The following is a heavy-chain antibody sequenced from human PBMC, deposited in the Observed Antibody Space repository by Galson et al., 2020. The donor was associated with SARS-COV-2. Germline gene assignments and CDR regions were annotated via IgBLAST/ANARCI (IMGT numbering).Heavy chain of an antibody. CDR2: INTYNDNT. D-gene: IGHD2-15*01. J-gene: IGHJ6*02. CDR3: AREGFCSGGNCFGLFAYYCYGIDV. V-gene: IGHV1-18*01. Sequence: GESLKISCKASGYTFSKYGITWVRQAPGQGLEWMGWINTYNDNTNYVQKFQDRVSLTTDTSTGTAYMELRNLRSDDTAVYYCAREGFCSGGNCFGLFAYYCYGIDVWGQGTTVTVSS. CDR1: GYTFSKYG.